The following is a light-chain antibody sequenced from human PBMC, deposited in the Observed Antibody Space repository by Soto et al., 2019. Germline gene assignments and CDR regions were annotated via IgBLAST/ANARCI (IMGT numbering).Light chain of an antibody. CDR3: SSYTSSSTLVV. J-gene: IGLJ2*01. Sequence: QSALTQPASVSGSPGQSITISCTGTSSDVGGYNYVSWYQQHPGKAPKLMIYDVSNRPSGVSNRFSGSKSGNTASLTISGLQAEDAAEYYCSSYTSSSTLVVFGGGTKLTVL. CDR1: SSDVGGYNY. CDR2: DVS. V-gene: IGLV2-14*01.